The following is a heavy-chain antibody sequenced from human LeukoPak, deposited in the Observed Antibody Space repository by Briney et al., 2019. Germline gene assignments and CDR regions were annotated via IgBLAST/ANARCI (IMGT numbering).Heavy chain of an antibody. CDR3: AVSYGSGSYYPESPFDY. V-gene: IGHV1-69*04. J-gene: IGHJ4*02. D-gene: IGHD3-10*01. Sequence: ASVKVSCKASGGTFSSYAISWVRQAPGQGLEWMGRIIPILGIANYAQKFQGRVTITADKSTSTAYMELSSLRSEDTAVYYCAVSYGSGSYYPESPFDYWGQGTLATVSS. CDR2: IIPILGIA. CDR1: GGTFSSYA.